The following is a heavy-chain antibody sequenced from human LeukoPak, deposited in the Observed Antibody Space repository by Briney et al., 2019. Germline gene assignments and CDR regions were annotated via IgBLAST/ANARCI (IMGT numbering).Heavy chain of an antibody. CDR3: ARRGYSSLDY. Sequence: SETLSLTCTVCGGSISSSRYYWGWIRQPPGKGLEWIGSIYYSGSTYDNPSLKSRATISVDTSKNQFSLKLSSVTAADTAVYYCARRGYSSLDYWGQGTLVTVSS. V-gene: IGHV4-39*01. J-gene: IGHJ4*02. CDR2: IYYSGST. D-gene: IGHD6-19*01. CDR1: GGSISSSRYY.